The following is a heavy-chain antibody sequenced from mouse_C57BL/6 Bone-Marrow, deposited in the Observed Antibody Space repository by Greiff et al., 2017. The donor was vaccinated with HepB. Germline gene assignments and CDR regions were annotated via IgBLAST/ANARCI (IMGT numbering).Heavy chain of an antibody. CDR1: GYTFTSYW. CDR2: IDPSDSYT. Sequence: VQLQQPGAELVRPGTSVKLSCKASGYTFTSYWMHWVKQRPGHGLEWIGVIDPSDSYTNYNQKFKGKATLTVDTSSSTAYMQLSSLTSEDSAVYYCAKLGRWGDYWGQGTTLTVSS. D-gene: IGHD4-1*01. CDR3: AKLGRWGDY. V-gene: IGHV1-59*01. J-gene: IGHJ2*01.